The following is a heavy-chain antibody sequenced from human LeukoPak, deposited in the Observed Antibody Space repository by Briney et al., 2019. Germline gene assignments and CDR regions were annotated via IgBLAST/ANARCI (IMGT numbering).Heavy chain of an antibody. D-gene: IGHD2-2*01. J-gene: IGHJ5*02. CDR1: GYTFTSYG. V-gene: IGHV1-18*01. CDR2: ISAYNGNT. Sequence: ASVTVSCKASGYTFTSYGISWVRQAPGQGLEWMGWISAYNGNTNYAQKLQGRVTMTTDTSTSTAYMELRSLRSDDTAVYYCARDVLSLGYCSSTSCSNWFDPWGQGTLVTVSS. CDR3: ARDVLSLGYCSSTSCSNWFDP.